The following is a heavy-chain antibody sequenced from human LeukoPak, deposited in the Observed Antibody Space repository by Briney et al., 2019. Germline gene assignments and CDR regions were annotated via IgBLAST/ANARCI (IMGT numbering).Heavy chain of an antibody. CDR3: ARDPHGATYGMDV. CDR1: GYTFTGYY. V-gene: IGHV1-2*02. J-gene: IGHJ6*02. CDR2: INPNSGGT. Sequence: ASVKVSCKASGYTFTGYYMHWVRQAPGQGLEWMGWINPNSGGTNYAQKFQGRVTMTRDTSISTAYMELSRLRSDDTAVYYCARDPHGATYGMDVWGQGTTVTVSS. D-gene: IGHD5-12*01.